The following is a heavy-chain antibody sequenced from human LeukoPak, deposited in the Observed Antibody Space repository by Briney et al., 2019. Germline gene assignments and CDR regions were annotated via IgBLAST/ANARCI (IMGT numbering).Heavy chain of an antibody. Sequence: SETLPLTCTVSGGSISSSSYYWGWIRQPPGKGLEWIGSIYYSGSTYYNPSLKSRVTISVDTSKNQFSLKLSSVTAADTAVYYCARVAAAGTKHYFDYWGQGNPGHRLV. D-gene: IGHD6-13*01. V-gene: IGHV4-39*07. CDR3: ARVAAAGTKHYFDY. J-gene: IGHJ4*02. CDR1: GGSISSSSYY. CDR2: IYYSGST.